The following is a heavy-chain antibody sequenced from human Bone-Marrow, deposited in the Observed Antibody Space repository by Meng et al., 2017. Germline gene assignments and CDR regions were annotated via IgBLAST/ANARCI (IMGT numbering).Heavy chain of an antibody. CDR3: AIEYSSGIDY. J-gene: IGHJ4*02. CDR1: GGSISSSNW. CDR2: IYHSGST. Sequence: QVQLQESGPGLVKPSGTLSLTCAVSGGSISSSNWWSFVRQPAGKVLEWSGEIYHSGSTNYNPSLKSRVTISGDKSKKQFSLKLSSVTAADTAVYYCAIEYSSGIDYWGQGTLVTVSS. D-gene: IGHD6-19*01. V-gene: IGHV4-4*02.